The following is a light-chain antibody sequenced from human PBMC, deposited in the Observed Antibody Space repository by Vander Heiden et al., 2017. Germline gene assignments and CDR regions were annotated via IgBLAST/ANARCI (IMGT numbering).Light chain of an antibody. CDR1: QDISNY. Sequence: DIQMTQSPSSLSASVGDRVTITCQASQDISNYLNWYQQKPGKAPKLLNDDASDFETGVPSRFSGSGSGTDFTFTISSLQPEDIATYYCQQYDNLPRTFGQGTRLEIK. V-gene: IGKV1-33*01. CDR2: DAS. CDR3: QQYDNLPRT. J-gene: IGKJ5*01.